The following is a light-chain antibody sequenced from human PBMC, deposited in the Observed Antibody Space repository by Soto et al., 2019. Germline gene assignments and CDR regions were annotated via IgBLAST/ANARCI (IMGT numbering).Light chain of an antibody. V-gene: IGKV4-1*01. CDR3: QQYYSPSWT. CDR2: WAS. J-gene: IGKJ1*01. Sequence: DIVMTQSPDSLAVSLGERATINCKSSQSVLYSSNNKNYLAWYQKKPGQPPKVLIYWASTRESGVPDRFSGSGSGTDFTLTISSLQAEDVAVYYCQQYYSPSWTFGQGTKVEIK. CDR1: QSVLYSSNNKNY.